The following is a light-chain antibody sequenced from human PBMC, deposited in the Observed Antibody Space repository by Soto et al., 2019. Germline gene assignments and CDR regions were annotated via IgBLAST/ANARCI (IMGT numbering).Light chain of an antibody. V-gene: IGKV1-9*01. Sequence: IQLTQSPSSLSASVGDRVTITCRASQGIPNSLAWYQQKPGKAPKLLMYLASTLQSGVPPRFSGTGSGTNFTLTISSLQPEDFATYYCQQLIRFPTKFGQGTKVEIK. J-gene: IGKJ1*01. CDR3: QQLIRFPTK. CDR2: LAS. CDR1: QGIPNS.